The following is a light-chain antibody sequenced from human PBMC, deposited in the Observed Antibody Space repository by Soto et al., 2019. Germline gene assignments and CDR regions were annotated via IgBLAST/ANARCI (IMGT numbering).Light chain of an antibody. CDR1: SSDVGTYNF. J-gene: IGLJ3*02. CDR2: EVS. V-gene: IGLV2-14*01. Sequence: QSVLTQPASVSGSPGQSITISCTGTSSDVGTYNFVSWYQQHPGKAPKLMIYEVSSRPSGVSNRFSGSKSGNTASLTISGLQDEDEADYSCSSYSSTSTPGVFGGGTKLTVL. CDR3: SSYSSTSTPGV.